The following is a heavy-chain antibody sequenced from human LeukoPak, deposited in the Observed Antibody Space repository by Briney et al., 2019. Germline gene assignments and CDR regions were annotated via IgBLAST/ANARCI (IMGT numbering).Heavy chain of an antibody. CDR2: ISSGSSYI. D-gene: IGHD3-10*01. CDR1: GFTFSSLS. J-gene: IGHJ3*02. CDR3: AKDIKGSRSPRAFDI. Sequence: KSGGSLRLSCAASGFTFSSLSMNWVRQAPGKGLEWVSSISSGSSYIYYADSVKGRFTISRDNAQNSLYLQMNSLRAEDTALYYCAKDIKGSRSPRAFDIWGQGTMVTVSS. V-gene: IGHV3-21*04.